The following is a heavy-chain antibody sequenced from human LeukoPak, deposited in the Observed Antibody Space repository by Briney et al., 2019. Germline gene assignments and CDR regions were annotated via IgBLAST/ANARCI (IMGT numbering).Heavy chain of an antibody. J-gene: IGHJ3*02. Sequence: ASVTVSCMASGYTFTTYYLHWVRQAPGQGLEWMGIINPSGGSTSYPQKFQGRVTITSDTSTSTVFMELSSLKSEDTAVYYCAREHLDSSGYPDAFDIWGQGTMVTVSS. CDR1: GYTFTTYY. D-gene: IGHD3-22*01. CDR2: INPSGGST. CDR3: AREHLDSSGYPDAFDI. V-gene: IGHV1-46*01.